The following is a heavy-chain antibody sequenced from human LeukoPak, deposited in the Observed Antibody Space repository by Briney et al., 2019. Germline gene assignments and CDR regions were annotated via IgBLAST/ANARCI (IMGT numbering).Heavy chain of an antibody. CDR2: IYHSGST. CDR3: ARSYSSSWGRAWFDP. CDR1: GYSISSGYY. J-gene: IGHJ5*02. D-gene: IGHD6-13*01. Sequence: PSETLSLTCTVSGYSISSGYYWGWIRQPPGKGLEWIGSIYHSGSTYYNPSLKSRVTISVDTSKNQFSLKLSSVTAADTAVYYCARSYSSSWGRAWFDPWGQGTLVTVSS. V-gene: IGHV4-38-2*02.